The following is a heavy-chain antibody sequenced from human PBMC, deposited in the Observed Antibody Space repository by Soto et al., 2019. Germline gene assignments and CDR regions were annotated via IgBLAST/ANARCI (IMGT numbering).Heavy chain of an antibody. CDR2: ISPYNGNK. Sequence: QVQLVQSGGEVKNPGASVKFSSKASGNPFTNFGLSWVRQPPGQGLELLGWISPYNGNKNYAQKLQGRLTMTTDTSTSTAYMELRSLRSDDTAVYYCARDRLGVSVTGGGFDSWGQGTLVTVSS. V-gene: IGHV1-18*01. CDR1: GNPFTNFG. J-gene: IGHJ4*02. D-gene: IGHD2-8*01. CDR3: ARDRLGVSVTGGGFDS.